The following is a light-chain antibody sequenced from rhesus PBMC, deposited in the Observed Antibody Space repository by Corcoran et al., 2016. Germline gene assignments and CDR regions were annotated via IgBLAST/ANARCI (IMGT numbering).Light chain of an antibody. CDR3: QQYYSTPYS. CDR1: QSLLYSSNNKNF. J-gene: IGKJ2*01. CDR2: WAS. Sequence: DIVMTQSPDSLAVSLGERVTINCKSSQSLLYSSNNKNFLAWYQQKPVQAPKTLIYWASTPESGVPNRFSGSGSGTDFTLTISGVQAADVAVYYCQQYYSTPYSFGQGTKVEIK. V-gene: IGKV4-1*01.